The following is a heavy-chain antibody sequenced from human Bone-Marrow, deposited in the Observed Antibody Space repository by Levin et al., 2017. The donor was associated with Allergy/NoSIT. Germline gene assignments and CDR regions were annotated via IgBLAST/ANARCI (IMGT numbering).Heavy chain of an antibody. D-gene: IGHD1-7*01. J-gene: IGHJ3*02. CDR2: ISSSSSTI. V-gene: IGHV3-48*02. Sequence: GGSLRLSCAASGFTFNNYDMNWVRQAPGKGLEWVSYISSSSSTIYYVGSVKGRFTISRDNAKNSLYLQMNSLRDDDTAVYYCARDTHITGTTFVAFDIWGQGTMVTVSS. CDR3: ARDTHITGTTFVAFDI. CDR1: GFTFNNYD.